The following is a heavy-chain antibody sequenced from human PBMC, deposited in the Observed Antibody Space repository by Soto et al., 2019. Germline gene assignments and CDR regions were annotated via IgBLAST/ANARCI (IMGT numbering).Heavy chain of an antibody. CDR2: ISSSSSYI. CDR1: GFTFSSYS. CDR3: ARANQEVMDYYYGMDV. D-gene: IGHD3-16*01. V-gene: IGHV3-21*01. Sequence: GGSLRLSCAASGFTFSSYSMNWVRQAPGKGLEWVPSISSSSSYIYYADSVKGRFTISRDNAKNSLYLQMNSLRAEDTAVYYCARANQEVMDYYYGMDVWGQGTTVTVSS. J-gene: IGHJ6*02.